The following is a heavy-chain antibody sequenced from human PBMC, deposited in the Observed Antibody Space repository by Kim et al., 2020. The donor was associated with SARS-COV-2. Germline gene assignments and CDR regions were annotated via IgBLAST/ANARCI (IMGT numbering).Heavy chain of an antibody. CDR3: AREGAGDSGYDQFDY. D-gene: IGHD5-12*01. CDR2: IYYSGST. V-gene: IGHV4-31*03. Sequence: SETLSLTCTVSGGSISSGGYYWSWIRQHPGKGLEWIGYIYYSGSTYYNPSLKSRVTISVDTSKNQFSLKLSSVTAADTAVYYCAREGAGDSGYDQFDYWGQGTLVTVSS. CDR1: GGSISSGGYY. J-gene: IGHJ4*02.